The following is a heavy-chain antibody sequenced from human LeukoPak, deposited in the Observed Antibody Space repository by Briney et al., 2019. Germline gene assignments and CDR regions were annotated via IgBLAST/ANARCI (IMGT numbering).Heavy chain of an antibody. J-gene: IGHJ5*02. CDR2: INTDGSST. D-gene: IGHD6-13*01. Sequence: PGGSLRLSCAASGFTFSSYAMHWVRQAPGKGLVWVSRINTDGSSTSYADSVKGRFTISRDNAKNTLYLQMNSLRAEDTAVYYCARDRAFGSSPRSFDPWGQGTLVTVSS. CDR3: ARDRAFGSSPRSFDP. CDR1: GFTFSSYA. V-gene: IGHV3-74*01.